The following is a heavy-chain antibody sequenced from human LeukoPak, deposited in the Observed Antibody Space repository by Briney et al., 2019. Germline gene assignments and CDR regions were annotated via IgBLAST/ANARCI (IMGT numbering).Heavy chain of an antibody. V-gene: IGHV3-48*01. Sequence: PGGFLRLSCAASGFTFGSFGMNWVRQAPGRGLEWVSYISSSSSTIYYADSVKGRFTISRDNAKNSLYLQMNSLRAEDTAVYYCARAPDSITIFGVVEDYWGQGTLVTVSS. J-gene: IGHJ4*02. D-gene: IGHD3-3*01. CDR3: ARAPDSITIFGVVEDY. CDR1: GFTFGSFG. CDR2: ISSSSSTI.